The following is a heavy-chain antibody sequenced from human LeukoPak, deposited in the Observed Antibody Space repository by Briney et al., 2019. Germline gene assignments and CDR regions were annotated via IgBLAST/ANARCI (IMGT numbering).Heavy chain of an antibody. CDR2: IRYDGSNK. D-gene: IGHD6-6*01. CDR1: GFTFSSYG. Sequence: GGSLRLSCAASGFTFSSYGMHWVRQAPGKGLEWVAFIRYDGSNKYYADSVKGRFTISRDNSKNTLYLQMNSLRAEDTAVYYCAKDSIAARPGGTDYWGQGTLVTVSS. V-gene: IGHV3-30*02. CDR3: AKDSIAARPGGTDY. J-gene: IGHJ4*02.